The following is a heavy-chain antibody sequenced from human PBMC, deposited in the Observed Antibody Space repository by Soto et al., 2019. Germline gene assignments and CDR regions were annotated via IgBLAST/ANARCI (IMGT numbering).Heavy chain of an antibody. CDR1: GFTFSSYD. CDR2: ISSNGGTT. V-gene: IGHV3-64*01. Sequence: EVQLAESGGGMVQPGGSLRLSCVASGFTFSSYDMHWVRQAPGKGLEYVSSISSNGGTTYYGNSVKGRFTISRDNSKNTLYLQMGSLRAEDMAVYYCVRRVSGNYDYWGQGTPVTVSS. D-gene: IGHD1-7*01. CDR3: VRRVSGNYDY. J-gene: IGHJ4*02.